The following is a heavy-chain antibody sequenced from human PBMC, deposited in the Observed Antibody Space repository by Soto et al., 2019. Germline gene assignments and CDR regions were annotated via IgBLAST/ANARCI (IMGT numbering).Heavy chain of an antibody. CDR2: ISSSSSYI. J-gene: IGHJ4*02. Sequence: EVQLVESGGGLVKPGGSLRLSCAASGFTFSSYSMNWVRQAPGKGLEWVSSISSSSSYIYYADSVKGRFTISRDNAKNSMNLQMNSLRAEDTSVYYCARERDIVVVPAAYPLDYWGQGTLVTVSS. CDR3: ARERDIVVVPAAYPLDY. V-gene: IGHV3-21*01. CDR1: GFTFSSYS. D-gene: IGHD2-2*01.